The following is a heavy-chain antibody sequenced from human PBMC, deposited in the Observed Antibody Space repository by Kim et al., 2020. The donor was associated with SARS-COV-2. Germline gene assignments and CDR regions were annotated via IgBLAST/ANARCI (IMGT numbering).Heavy chain of an antibody. V-gene: IGHV3-73*01. CDR2: AT. Sequence: ATAYAASVKGRFTISRDDSKNTAYLQMNSLKTEDTAVYYCTRHAKSAFDIWGQGTMVTVSS. J-gene: IGHJ3*02. CDR3: TRHAKSAFDI.